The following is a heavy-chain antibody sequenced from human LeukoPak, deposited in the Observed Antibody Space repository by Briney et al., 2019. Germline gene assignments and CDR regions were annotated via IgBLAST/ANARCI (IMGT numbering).Heavy chain of an antibody. D-gene: IGHD3-22*01. CDR3: AKDRAMIVVVITFFDH. CDR1: GFTFSSYA. Sequence: GGSLRLSCAASGFTFSSYAMHWVRQAPGKGLEWVAVISYDGSNKYYADSVKGRFTISRDNSKNTLYLQMNSLRAEDAAVYYCAKDRAMIVVVITFFDHWGQGTLATVSS. V-gene: IGHV3-30-3*01. CDR2: ISYDGSNK. J-gene: IGHJ4*02.